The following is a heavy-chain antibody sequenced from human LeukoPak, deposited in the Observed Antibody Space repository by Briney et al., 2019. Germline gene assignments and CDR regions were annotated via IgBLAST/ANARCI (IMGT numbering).Heavy chain of an antibody. CDR1: GFTFSSYA. CDR2: ISGSGGSK. J-gene: IGHJ3*02. CDR3: AKGLGAVAGEAFDI. Sequence: GGSLRLSCAASGFTFSSYAMSWVRQAPGKGLEWVSLISGSGGSKYYADSVKGRFTISRDNSKKTMYLQMNSLRAEDTAVYCCAKGLGAVAGEAFDIWGRGTTVTVSS. D-gene: IGHD6-19*01. V-gene: IGHV3-23*01.